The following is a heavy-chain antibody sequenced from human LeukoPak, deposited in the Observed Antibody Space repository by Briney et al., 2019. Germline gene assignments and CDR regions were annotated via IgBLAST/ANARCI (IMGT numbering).Heavy chain of an antibody. CDR2: IYYSGST. CDR1: GGSISSYY. CDR3: ARDPVPPYCSSTSCYYAFDI. Sequence: SETLSLTCTVSGGSISSYYWSWIRQPPGKGLEWIGYIYYSGSTNYNPSLKSRVTISVDTSKNQFSLKLSPVTAADTAVYYCARDPVPPYCSSTSCYYAFDIWGQGTMVTVSS. V-gene: IGHV4-59*01. J-gene: IGHJ3*02. D-gene: IGHD2-2*01.